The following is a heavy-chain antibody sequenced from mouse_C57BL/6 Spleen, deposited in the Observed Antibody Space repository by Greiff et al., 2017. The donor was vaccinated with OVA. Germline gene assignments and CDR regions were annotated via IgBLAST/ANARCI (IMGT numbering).Heavy chain of an antibody. V-gene: IGHV3-6*01. CDR2: ISYDGSN. J-gene: IGHJ1*03. CDR1: GYSITSGYY. D-gene: IGHD1-1*01. Sequence: EVKLMESGPGLVKPSQSLSLTCSVTGYSITSGYYWNWIRQFPGNKLEWMGYISYDGSNNYNPSLKNRISITRDTSNNQFFLKLNSVTTEDTATYYWARVDYYGSCSWYFDVWGTGTTVTVSS. CDR3: ARVDYYGSCSWYFDV.